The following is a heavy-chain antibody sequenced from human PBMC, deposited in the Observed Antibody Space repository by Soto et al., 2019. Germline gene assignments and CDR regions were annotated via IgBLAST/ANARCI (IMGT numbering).Heavy chain of an antibody. Sequence: QVQLVESGGGVVQPGRCLRVSCAASGVTFNSYAMHWVRQAPGKGLEWVAVISYDGSNKYYADSVKGRFTISRDNSKNTLYLQMNSLRAEDTAVYYCARERSSGYFDYWGQVTLVTVSS. D-gene: IGHD6-19*01. CDR3: ARERSSGYFDY. V-gene: IGHV3-30-3*01. CDR2: ISYDGSNK. J-gene: IGHJ4*02. CDR1: GVTFNSYA.